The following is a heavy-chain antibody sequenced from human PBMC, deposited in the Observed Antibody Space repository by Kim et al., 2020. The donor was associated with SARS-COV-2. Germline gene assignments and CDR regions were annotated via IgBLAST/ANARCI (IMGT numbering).Heavy chain of an antibody. J-gene: IGHJ4*02. CDR2: INPNSGGT. CDR1: GYTFTGYY. D-gene: IGHD3-22*01. CDR3: ARATYYYDPPEVYYFDY. Sequence: ASVKVSCKASGYTFTGYYMHWVRQAPGQGLEWMGWINPNSGGTNYAQKFQGRVTMTRDTSISTAYMELSRLRSDDTAVYYCARATYYYDPPEVYYFDYWGQGTLVTVSS. V-gene: IGHV1-2*02.